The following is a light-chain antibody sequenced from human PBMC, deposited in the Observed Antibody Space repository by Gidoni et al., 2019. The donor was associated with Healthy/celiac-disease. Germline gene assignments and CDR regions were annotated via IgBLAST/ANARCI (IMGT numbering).Light chain of an antibody. CDR3: QQYYSSPLT. CDR1: QSVLYSSNNKNY. V-gene: IGKV4-1*01. J-gene: IGKJ4*01. CDR2: WAS. Sequence: DIVMSQYPASLAVSLGERATINCKSSQSVLYSSNNKNYIAWYQQRPGQPPKLHIYWASTRESGVPDRFSGSGSRTDFTLTISSLQAEDVAVYYCQQYYSSPLTFGGGTKVEIK.